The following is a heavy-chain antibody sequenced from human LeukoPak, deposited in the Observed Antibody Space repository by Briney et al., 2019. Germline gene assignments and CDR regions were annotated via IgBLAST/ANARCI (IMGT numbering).Heavy chain of an antibody. V-gene: IGHV4-39*01. D-gene: IGHD3-22*01. CDR1: GGSISSSRYS. Sequence: PSETLSLTCTVSGGSISSSRYSWGWIRQPPGTGLEWIGTIYYSGSTYYNPSLKSRVTISVDTSKNQFSLRLSSVTAADTAVYYCARHAYYSDSSGYYYDSSGYYYYFDYWGQGTLVTVSS. CDR3: ARHAYYSDSSGYYYDSSGYYYYFDY. CDR2: IYYSGST. J-gene: IGHJ4*02.